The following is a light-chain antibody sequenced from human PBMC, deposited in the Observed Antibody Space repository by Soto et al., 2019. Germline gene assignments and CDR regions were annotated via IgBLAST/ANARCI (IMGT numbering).Light chain of an antibody. CDR2: RAS. CDR1: QNIYSN. CDR3: LQYHNLWA. J-gene: IGKJ1*01. V-gene: IGKV3-15*01. Sequence: EIVLTRSPATLALSPGERATLSCRASQNIYSNVAWYQQRPGHAPRLLIYRASTRATGIPARLSGSGSGTEFTLTISSMQSEDFTVYSCLQYHNLWAFGQGTKVDIK.